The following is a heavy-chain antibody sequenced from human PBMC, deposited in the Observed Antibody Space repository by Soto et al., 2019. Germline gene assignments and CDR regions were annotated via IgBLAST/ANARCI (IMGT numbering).Heavy chain of an antibody. CDR3: AREFCSGGNCYTYYFDP. Sequence: PGGSLRLSCAASGFTFSSYWMHWVRQAPGKGLVWVSRINTDGTNSNYADSVKGRFTISGDNAKSTLFLQMNSLRDEDTAVYYCAREFCSGGNCYTYYFDPWGQGIPVTVSS. J-gene: IGHJ5*02. D-gene: IGHD2-15*01. CDR2: INTDGTNS. V-gene: IGHV3-74*01. CDR1: GFTFSSYW.